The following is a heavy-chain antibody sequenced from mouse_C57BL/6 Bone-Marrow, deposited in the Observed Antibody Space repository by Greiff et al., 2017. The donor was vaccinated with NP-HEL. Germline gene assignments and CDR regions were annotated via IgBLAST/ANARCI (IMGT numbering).Heavy chain of an antibody. V-gene: IGHV1-82*01. Sequence: QVQLQQSGPELVKPGASVKISCKASGYAFSSSWMNWVKQRPGKGLEWIGRIYPGDGDTNYNGKFKGKATLTADKSSSTAYMQLSSLTSEDSAVYCCAATVPYWYFDVWGTGTTVTVSS. D-gene: IGHD1-1*01. CDR1: GYAFSSSW. CDR3: AATVPYWYFDV. J-gene: IGHJ1*03. CDR2: IYPGDGDT.